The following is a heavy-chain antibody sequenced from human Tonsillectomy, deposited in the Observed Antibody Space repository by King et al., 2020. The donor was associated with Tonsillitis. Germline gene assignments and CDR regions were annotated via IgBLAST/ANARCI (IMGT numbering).Heavy chain of an antibody. CDR1: RGSISSGGYS. J-gene: IGHJ3*02. Sequence: QLQESGSGLVKPSQTLSLTCAVSRGSISSGGYSCSWIRQPPGTGLEWIGYIYHSGSTYYNPSLKSRVTISVDRSKNQFSLKLSSVTAADTAVYYCARSLGDGSTILGAFDIWGQGTMVTVSS. V-gene: IGHV4-30-2*01. CDR3: ARSLGDGSTILGAFDI. CDR2: IYHSGST. D-gene: IGHD3-3*02.